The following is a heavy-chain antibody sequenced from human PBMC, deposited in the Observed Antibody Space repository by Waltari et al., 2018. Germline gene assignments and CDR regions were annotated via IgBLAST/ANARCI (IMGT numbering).Heavy chain of an antibody. CDR2: IILIFGTA. J-gene: IGHJ3*02. D-gene: IGHD3-10*01. V-gene: IGHV1-69*14. Sequence: QVQLVQSGAEVKKPGSSVKVSCKASGGPFSSYAISWVRQAPGQGLEWMGGIILIFGTANYAQKFQGRVTITADKSTSTAYMELSSLRSEDTAVYYCAREKTSNYGSGSYYAFDIWGQGTMVTVSS. CDR1: GGPFSSYA. CDR3: AREKTSNYGSGSYYAFDI.